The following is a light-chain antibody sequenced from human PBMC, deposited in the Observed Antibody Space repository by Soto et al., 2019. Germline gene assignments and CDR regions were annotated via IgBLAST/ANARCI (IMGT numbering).Light chain of an antibody. V-gene: IGKV1-5*03. Sequence: DIRITQSPSTLSASVGDIITITCRASQSVSSWLAWYQQKPGKAPKLLIYKASSLESGVPSRFSGSGSGTEFTLTISSLQPDDFATYYCQQYNTYWTFGQGTKVDIK. CDR3: QQYNTYWT. CDR2: KAS. J-gene: IGKJ1*01. CDR1: QSVSSW.